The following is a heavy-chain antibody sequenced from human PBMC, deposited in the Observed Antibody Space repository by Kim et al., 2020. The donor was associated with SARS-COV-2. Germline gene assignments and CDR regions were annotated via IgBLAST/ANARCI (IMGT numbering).Heavy chain of an antibody. V-gene: IGHV1-18*01. Sequence: ASVKVSCEASGYSFTNYGVSWVRQAPGQGLEWMASISAYSSDTDYSEKFQGRVTVTTDKSTSTAYMDLRSLRSDDTAVYYCARAKYGMDVWGQGTTVTVSS. CDR3: ARAKYGMDV. CDR2: ISAYSSDT. CDR1: GYSFTNYG. J-gene: IGHJ6*02.